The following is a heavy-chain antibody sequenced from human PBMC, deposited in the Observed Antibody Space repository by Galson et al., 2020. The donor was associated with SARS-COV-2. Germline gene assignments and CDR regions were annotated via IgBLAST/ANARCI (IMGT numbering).Heavy chain of an antibody. CDR2: IYYSGST. Sequence: ETSDTLSLTCTVSGGSISSSSYYWGWIRQPPGKGLEWIGSIYYSGSTYYNPSLKSRVTISIDTSKNHFSLKLSSVTAADTAVYYCARGTDYGWGSYLPKGHYFGNWGQGTLVTFSS. D-gene: IGHD3-16*02. CDR3: ARGTDYGWGSYLPKGHYFGN. V-gene: IGHV4-39*02. J-gene: IGHJ4*02. CDR1: GGSISSSSYY.